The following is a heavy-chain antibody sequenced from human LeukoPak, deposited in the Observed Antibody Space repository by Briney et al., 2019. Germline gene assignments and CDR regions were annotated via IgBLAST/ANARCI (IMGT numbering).Heavy chain of an antibody. Sequence: GGSLRLSCETSDFAFSNYAMSWVRQAPGKGLEWVSYISSTSTTIHYADSVKGRFTISRDNAKNSLSLQMNSLRDEDTAVYYCARWDYYGSGSKSRWGQGTLVTVSS. V-gene: IGHV3-48*02. D-gene: IGHD3-10*01. CDR1: DFAFSNYA. J-gene: IGHJ4*02. CDR2: ISSTSTTI. CDR3: ARWDYYGSGSKSR.